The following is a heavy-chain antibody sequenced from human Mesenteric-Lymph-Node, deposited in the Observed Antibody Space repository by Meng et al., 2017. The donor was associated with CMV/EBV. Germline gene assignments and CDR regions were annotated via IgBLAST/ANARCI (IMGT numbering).Heavy chain of an antibody. V-gene: IGHV1-46*01. CDR1: YY. D-gene: IGHD3-3*01. CDR2: INPSDGST. Sequence: YYMHWVRQAPGQGLEWMGIINPSDGSTRNAQKFQGRVTMSRDTSTGTVYMELTSLRSEDTVMYYCARDFSGLEHYHFWSGYLNWFAPWGQGTLVTVSS. J-gene: IGHJ5*02. CDR3: ARDFSGLEHYHFWSGYLNWFAP.